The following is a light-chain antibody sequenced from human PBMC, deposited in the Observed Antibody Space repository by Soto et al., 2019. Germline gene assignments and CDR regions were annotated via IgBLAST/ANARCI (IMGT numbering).Light chain of an antibody. CDR3: CSYAGSYSVI. CDR1: SSDVGGYNY. J-gene: IGLJ2*01. Sequence: QSALTQPRSVSGSPGQSVTISCTGTSSDVGGYNYVSWYQHHPNKAPKFMMYDVSRRPSGVPDRFSGSKSGNTASLTISGLQAEDEADYYCCSYAGSYSVIFGGGTKLTVL. CDR2: DVS. V-gene: IGLV2-11*01.